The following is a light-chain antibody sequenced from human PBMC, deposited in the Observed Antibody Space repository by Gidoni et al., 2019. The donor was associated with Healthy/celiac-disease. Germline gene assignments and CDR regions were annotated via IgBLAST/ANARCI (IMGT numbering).Light chain of an antibody. Sequence: IQLIQSPSSLSASVGDRVTITCRASQSISSYLNWYQQKPGKAPKLLTYAASSLQSGDPSRFSGSESGTDLTLTISSLRPEDFATYYCQQSYSTPYTFSQGTKLEIK. J-gene: IGKJ2*01. CDR2: AAS. CDR1: QSISSY. CDR3: QQSYSTPYT. V-gene: IGKV1-39*01.